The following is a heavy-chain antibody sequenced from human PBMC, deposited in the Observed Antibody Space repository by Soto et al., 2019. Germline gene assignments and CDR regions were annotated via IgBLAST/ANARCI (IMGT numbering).Heavy chain of an antibody. D-gene: IGHD2-21*02. J-gene: IGHJ6*02. CDR1: GFTFSVYA. CDR2: VTANGGST. V-gene: IGHV3-23*01. Sequence: GGSLRLSCAATGFTFSVYAMTWVRQAPGKGLEWVSAVTANGGSTYSADSVEGRFTISRDNSKNTLFLQMNSLRAEDTAVYYCASLGVGDWANYYYYYGMDVWGQGTTVTVSS. CDR3: ASLGVGDWANYYYYYGMDV.